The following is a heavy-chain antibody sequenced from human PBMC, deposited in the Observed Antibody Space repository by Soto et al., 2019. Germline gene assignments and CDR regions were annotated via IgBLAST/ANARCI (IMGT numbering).Heavy chain of an antibody. CDR3: VKEIAAAQ. D-gene: IGHD6-25*01. CDR2: INKDGSQT. J-gene: IGHJ4*02. V-gene: IGHV3-7*01. Sequence: EVQLVESGGALVQPGGSLRLTCATSGFTFSNYLMTWVRQAPGKGLEWVANINKDGSQTSFVDSVKGRFTIFRDNAKSSLYLQMNSLRGEDTAKYYCVKEIAAAQWGQGTLVTVSS. CDR1: GFTFSNYL.